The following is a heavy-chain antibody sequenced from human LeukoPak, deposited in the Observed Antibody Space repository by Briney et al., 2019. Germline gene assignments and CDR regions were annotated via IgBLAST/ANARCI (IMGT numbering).Heavy chain of an antibody. CDR1: GFIFSSYG. V-gene: IGHV3-30*18. D-gene: IGHD1-14*01. Sequence: GGSLRLSCAASGFIFSSYGMHWARQAPGKGLEWVVVISYDGSDKYYADSVKGRFTISRDNSKNTLYLQMNSLRAEDTAVYYCAQDRDTNRLHYYHGMDVWGQGTTVTVSS. CDR2: ISYDGSDK. J-gene: IGHJ6*02. CDR3: AQDRDTNRLHYYHGMDV.